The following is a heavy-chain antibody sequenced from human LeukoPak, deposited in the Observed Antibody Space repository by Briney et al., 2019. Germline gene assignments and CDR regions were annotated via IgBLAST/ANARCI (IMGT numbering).Heavy chain of an antibody. J-gene: IGHJ4*02. CDR1: GYTFTGYY. D-gene: IGHD1-26*01. CDR3: ARVAMSGIGSDDF. Sequence: ASVKVSCKASGYTFTGYYVHWVRQAPGQGLEWMGWINPYSGDTNYAQKFQGRVAMTRDTSISTAYMELSSLKSDDTAVYYCARVAMSGIGSDDFWGQGTLVTASS. V-gene: IGHV1-2*02. CDR2: INPYSGDT.